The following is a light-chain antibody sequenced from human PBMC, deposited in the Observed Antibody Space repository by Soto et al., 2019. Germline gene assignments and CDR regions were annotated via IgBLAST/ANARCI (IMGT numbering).Light chain of an antibody. CDR1: SSDVGGYNY. J-gene: IGLJ1*01. Sequence: LTHPPPASGPPGQSVTISCTGTSSDVGGYNYVSWYQQHPGKAPKLMIYEVSKRPSGVPDRFSGSKSGNTASLTVSGLQAEDEADYYCSSYAGSTNLFGTGTKVTVL. CDR2: EVS. V-gene: IGLV2-8*01. CDR3: SSYAGSTNL.